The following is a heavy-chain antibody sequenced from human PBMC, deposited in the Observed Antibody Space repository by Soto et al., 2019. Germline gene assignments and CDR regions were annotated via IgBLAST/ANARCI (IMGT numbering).Heavy chain of an antibody. CDR2: ISHTGST. J-gene: IGHJ5*02. D-gene: IGHD3-10*01. V-gene: IGHV4-30-2*01. CDR1: GGSITSGNSYS. Sequence: PSETLSLTCPVSGGSITSGNSYSWSWIRQPPGKGLEWIGSISHTGSTSYNPSLKSRLTMSVDKSKNQFSLRLSSVTAADMAVYYCARAVAPYFGTWFDPWGQGILVTVSS. CDR3: ARAVAPYFGTWFDP.